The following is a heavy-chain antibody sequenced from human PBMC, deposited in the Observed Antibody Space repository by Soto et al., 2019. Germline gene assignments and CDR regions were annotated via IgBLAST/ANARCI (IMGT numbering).Heavy chain of an antibody. CDR2: IYYRFNA. Sequence: ASDTLSLTWFVSDDSINSDKYYWDAIRHPPWKCLEWLGSIYYRFNAYYSPSLQTRVTISLDKSKSQFSLKLNSVTAADSAVYFCARLEGLATISYYCEFWGPGALVTVSA. CDR1: DDSINSDKYY. D-gene: IGHD3-9*01. J-gene: IGHJ4*02. V-gene: IGHV4-39*01. CDR3: ARLEGLATISYYCEF.